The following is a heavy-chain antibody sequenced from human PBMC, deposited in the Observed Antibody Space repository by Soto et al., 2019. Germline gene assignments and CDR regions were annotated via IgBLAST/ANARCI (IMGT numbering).Heavy chain of an antibody. V-gene: IGHV1-24*01. D-gene: IGHD6-6*01. CDR3: ATDSSSLSYYYYYGMDV. J-gene: IGHJ6*02. Sequence: GASVKVSCKVSGYTLTELSMHWVRQAPGKGLEWMGGFDPEDGETIYAQKFQGRVTMTEDTSTDTAYMELSSLRSEDTAVYYCATDSSSLSYYYYYGMDVWGQGTTVTVSS. CDR2: FDPEDGET. CDR1: GYTLTELS.